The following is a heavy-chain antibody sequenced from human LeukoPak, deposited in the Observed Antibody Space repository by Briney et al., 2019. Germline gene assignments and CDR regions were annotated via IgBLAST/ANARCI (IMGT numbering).Heavy chain of an antibody. CDR3: TRQGSYFNY. CDR1: SGSINNYY. Sequence: PSDTLSLTCTVSSGSINNYYWSWIRQPPGKGLEWIGYIYYNGNTNYNPSLKSRGTISVDTSKNQFSLNLSSVTAADTAMYYCTRQGSYFNYWGQGTLVTVSS. J-gene: IGHJ4*02. CDR2: IYYNGNT. V-gene: IGHV4-59*08. D-gene: IGHD3-10*01.